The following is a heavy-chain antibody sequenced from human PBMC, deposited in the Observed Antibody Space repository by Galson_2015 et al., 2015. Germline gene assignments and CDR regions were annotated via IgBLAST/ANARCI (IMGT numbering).Heavy chain of an antibody. J-gene: IGHJ3*02. D-gene: IGHD5-18*01. V-gene: IGHV3-15*01. CDR1: GFTFSNAW. CDR3: TTATRYSYGYAFDI. Sequence: SLRLSCAASGFTFSNAWMSWVRQAPGKGLEWVGRIKSKTDGGTTDYAAPVKGRFTISRDDSKNTLYLQMNSLKTEDTAVYYCTTATRYSYGYAFDIWGQGTMVTASS. CDR2: IKSKTDGGTT.